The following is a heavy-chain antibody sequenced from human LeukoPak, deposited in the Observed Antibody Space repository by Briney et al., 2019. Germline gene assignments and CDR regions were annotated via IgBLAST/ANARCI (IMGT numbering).Heavy chain of an antibody. V-gene: IGHV3-23*01. Sequence: GGSLTLSCSASGLTFSSFAMSWVHQAPGKGLKKVSVISGSSGTLHYADSVKGRFIISRDNSKKIVYLQMNSLRAEDTAVYYCAKDRMGGVTFFDYWGQGTLVTVSS. CDR1: GLTFSSFA. CDR2: ISGSSGTL. J-gene: IGHJ4*02. D-gene: IGHD2-21*02. CDR3: AKDRMGGVTFFDY.